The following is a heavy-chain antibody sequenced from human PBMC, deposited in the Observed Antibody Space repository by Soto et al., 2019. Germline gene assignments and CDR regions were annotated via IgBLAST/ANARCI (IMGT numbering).Heavy chain of an antibody. D-gene: IGHD6-19*01. V-gene: IGHV3-15*01. CDR2: IKSKTDGGTT. CDR3: TTAAGTSYYYYYGMDV. CDR1: GFTFSNAW. J-gene: IGHJ6*02. Sequence: GGSLRLSCAASGFTFSNAWMSWVRQAPGKGLEWVGRIKSKTDGGTTDYAAPVKGRFTISRDDSKNTLYLQMNSLKTEDTAVYYCTTAAGTSYYYYYGMDVWGQGTTVTVSS.